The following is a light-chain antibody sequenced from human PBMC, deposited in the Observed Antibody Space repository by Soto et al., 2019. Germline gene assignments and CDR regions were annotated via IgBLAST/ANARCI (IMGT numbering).Light chain of an antibody. V-gene: IGKV1-5*03. CDR1: QNIGTL. Sequence: DIQMTQSPSTLSASVGDRVTITCRASQNIGTLLAWYQQNPGKAPMFLIYKASNLESGVPSRFSGSGSGTEFTLTISSLQPDDFATYYCQQYTTYPLTFGQGTKLEIK. CDR3: QQYTTYPLT. J-gene: IGKJ2*01. CDR2: KAS.